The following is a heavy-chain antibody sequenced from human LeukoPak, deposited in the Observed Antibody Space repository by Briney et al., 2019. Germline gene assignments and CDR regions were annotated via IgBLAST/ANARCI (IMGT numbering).Heavy chain of an antibody. CDR2: IRYDGSNK. V-gene: IGHV3-30*02. CDR3: AKTPTCSSTSCSDYYYYYYMDV. CDR1: GFTFSSYG. Sequence: GGSLRLSCAASGFTFSSYGMHWVRQAPGKGLEWVAFIRYDGSNKYYADSVKGRFTISRDNSKNTLYLQMNSLRAEDTAVYYCAKTPTCSSTSCSDYYYYYYMDVWGKGTTVTVSS. J-gene: IGHJ6*03. D-gene: IGHD2-2*01.